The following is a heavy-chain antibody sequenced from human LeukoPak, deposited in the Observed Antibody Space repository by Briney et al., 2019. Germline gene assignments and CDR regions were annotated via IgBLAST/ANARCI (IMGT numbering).Heavy chain of an antibody. CDR2: ISAYNGNT. V-gene: IGHV1-18*01. D-gene: IGHD6-13*01. J-gene: IGHJ3*02. CDR3: ARSTAAGTPYDAFDI. Sequence: ASVKASCKASGYTFTSYGISWVRQAPGQGLEWMGWISAYNGNTNYAQKLQGRVTMTTDTSTSTAYMELSSLRSEDTAVYYCARSTAAGTPYDAFDIWGQGTMVTVSS. CDR1: GYTFTSYG.